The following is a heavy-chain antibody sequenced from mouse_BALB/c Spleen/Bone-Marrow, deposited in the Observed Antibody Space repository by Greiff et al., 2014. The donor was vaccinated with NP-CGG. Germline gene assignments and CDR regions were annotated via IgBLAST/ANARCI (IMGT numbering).Heavy chain of an antibody. CDR2: VNPNNGGA. CDR3: SRGSDYEAMDY. Sequence: VHVKQSGPDLVKPGASVKMSCKASGYSFTGHYMHWVKQSHGKSLEWIGRVNPNNGGATYNQKFRGKAILTVNKSSSTAYMELRSLTAEDSAFYCCSRGSDYEAMDYWGQGTSVTVSS. J-gene: IGHJ4*01. V-gene: IGHV1-22*01. CDR1: GYSFTGHY.